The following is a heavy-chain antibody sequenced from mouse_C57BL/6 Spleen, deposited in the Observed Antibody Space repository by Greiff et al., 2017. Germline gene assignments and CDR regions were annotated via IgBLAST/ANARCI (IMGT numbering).Heavy chain of an antibody. CDR2: IWRGGST. J-gene: IGHJ4*01. CDR1: GFSLTSYG. D-gene: IGHD2-3*01. V-gene: IGHV2-5*01. Sequence: QVQLKESGPGLVQPSQSLSITCTVSGFSLTSYGVHWVRQSPGKGLEWLGVIWRGGSTGYNAAFMSRLSITKDNSKSQVVFKMNSLQADDTAIYYCAKNPGWLLHDYAMDYWGQGTSVTVSS. CDR3: AKNPGWLLHDYAMDY.